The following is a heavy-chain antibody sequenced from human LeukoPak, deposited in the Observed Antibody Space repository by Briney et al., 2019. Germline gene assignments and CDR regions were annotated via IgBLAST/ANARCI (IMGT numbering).Heavy chain of an antibody. CDR3: ARDPPYSNGNYYYMDV. CDR1: GGTFISYA. Sequence: ASVKGSCKASGGTFISYAISWVRQAPGQGLEWMGGIIPIFCTENYAQRFQGGVTITADESKRTAYMELSSLRSQDTAEYYCARDPPYSNGNYYYMDVWGKGTTVSVSS. D-gene: IGHD4-11*01. V-gene: IGHV1-69*13. J-gene: IGHJ6*03. CDR2: IIPIFCTE.